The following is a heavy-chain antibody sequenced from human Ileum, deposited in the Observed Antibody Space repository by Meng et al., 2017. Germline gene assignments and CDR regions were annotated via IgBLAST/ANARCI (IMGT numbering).Heavy chain of an antibody. J-gene: IGHJ4*02. D-gene: IGHD2-15*01. CDR2: IHHGGDT. Sequence: QVHLQESGPGLVEPSGTLSLTCAVSGASISSGYWWNWVRQPPGKGLEWIGEIHHGGDTNYNPSLKSRVTISVDKSNNQYSLRLTSVTAADTAMYYCARNGAYSADHWGQGTLVTVSS. CDR3: ARNGAYSADH. CDR1: GASISSGYW. V-gene: IGHV4-4*02.